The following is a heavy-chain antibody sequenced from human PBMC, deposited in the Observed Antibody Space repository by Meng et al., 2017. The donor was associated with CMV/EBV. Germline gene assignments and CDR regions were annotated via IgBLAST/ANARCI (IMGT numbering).Heavy chain of an antibody. CDR3: ARAQRITIFGVAKNYYYYGMDV. D-gene: IGHD3-3*01. J-gene: IGHJ6*02. Sequence: SVKVSCKASGGTFSSYAISWVRQAPGQRLEWMGGIIPIFGTANYAQKFQGRVTITTDESTSTAYMELSNLRSEDTAVYYCARAQRITIFGVAKNYYYYGMDVWGQGTTVTVSS. CDR2: IIPIFGTA. CDR1: GGTFSSYA. V-gene: IGHV1-69*05.